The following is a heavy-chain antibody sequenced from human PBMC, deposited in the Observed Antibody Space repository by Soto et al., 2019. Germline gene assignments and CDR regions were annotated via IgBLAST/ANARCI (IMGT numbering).Heavy chain of an antibody. CDR1: GFTFSDSY. CDR3: ARVSWREKYGMDV. J-gene: IGHJ6*02. V-gene: IGHV3-11*01. Sequence: GVSLRLSCAASGFTFSDSYMSWIRQAPGKGLEWISYITFSGNTVYYADSLKGRFTISRDNAKNSLYLQMNRLRAEDTAVYYCARVSWREKYGMDVWGQGTTVTVYS. CDR2: ITFSGNTV.